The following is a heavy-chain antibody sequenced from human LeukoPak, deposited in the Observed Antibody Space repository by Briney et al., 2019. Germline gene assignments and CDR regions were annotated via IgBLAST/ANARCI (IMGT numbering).Heavy chain of an antibody. Sequence: SETLSLTCTVSGDSITSGGLYWRWIRQLPGKGLEWIGYIYSSGGSYYKPSLKSRVAISVDTSKNQFSLKLTSVTAADTAVYYCARGSGDYGDFSPYFDYWGQGTLVTVSS. V-gene: IGHV4-31*03. CDR3: ARGSGDYGDFSPYFDY. J-gene: IGHJ4*02. D-gene: IGHD4-17*01. CDR2: IYSSGGS. CDR1: GDSITSGGLY.